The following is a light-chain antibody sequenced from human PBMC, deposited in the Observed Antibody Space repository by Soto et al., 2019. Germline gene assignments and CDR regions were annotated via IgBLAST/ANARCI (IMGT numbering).Light chain of an antibody. V-gene: IGLV2-14*01. CDR2: DVS. CDR3: SSYTSSITYV. Sequence: QSVLTQPASVSGSPGQSITISCTGTSSDVGGYNYVSWYQQHPGEAPQLMIYDVSNRPSGVSDRFSGSKSGNTASLTLSGLQADDEADYDCSSYTSSITYVFGSGTKLTVL. CDR1: SSDVGGYNY. J-gene: IGLJ1*01.